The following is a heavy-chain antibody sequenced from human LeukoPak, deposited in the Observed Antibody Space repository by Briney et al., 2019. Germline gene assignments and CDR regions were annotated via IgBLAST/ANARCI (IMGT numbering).Heavy chain of an antibody. D-gene: IGHD7-27*01. V-gene: IGHV3-33*06. Sequence: GGSLRLSCAASGFRFSTYGMHWVRQAPGKGLEWVAVIWYDGSNKNYADSVKGRFTISRDNSKNTVYLQMSSLRVEDTAVYYCAKLIGADAFDFWGQGTIVTVSS. CDR2: IWYDGSNK. CDR1: GFRFSTYG. J-gene: IGHJ3*01. CDR3: AKLIGADAFDF.